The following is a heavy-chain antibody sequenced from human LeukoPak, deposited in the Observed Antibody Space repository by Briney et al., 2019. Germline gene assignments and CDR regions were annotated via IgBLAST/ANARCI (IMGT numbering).Heavy chain of an antibody. Sequence: SETLSLTCAVYGGSFSGYYWSWIRQPPGKGLEWIGDINHSGSTNYNPSLKSRVTISVDTSKNQFSLKLSSVTAADTAVYYCGSRWCDYVWGLNSDYWGQGTLVTVSS. CDR3: GSRWCDYVWGLNSDY. J-gene: IGHJ4*02. V-gene: IGHV4-34*01. D-gene: IGHD3-16*01. CDR1: GGSFSGYY. CDR2: INHSGST.